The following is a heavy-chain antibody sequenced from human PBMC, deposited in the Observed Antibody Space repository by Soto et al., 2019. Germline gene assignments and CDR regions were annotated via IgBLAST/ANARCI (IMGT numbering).Heavy chain of an antibody. Sequence: PGGSLRLSCVGSGFTFSNAWINWVRQTPGKGLEWVGRIKSKPDGGTTDYAAPVKGRFTISRDDSKNTLYLQMNSLRAEDTAVYYCARDEWITGTTLDYWGQGTLVTVSS. D-gene: IGHD1-7*01. CDR1: GFTFSNAW. CDR2: IKSKPDGGTT. J-gene: IGHJ4*02. V-gene: IGHV3-15*01. CDR3: ARDEWITGTTLDY.